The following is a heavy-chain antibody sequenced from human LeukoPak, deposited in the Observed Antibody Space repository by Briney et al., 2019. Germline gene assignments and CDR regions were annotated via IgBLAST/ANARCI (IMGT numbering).Heavy chain of an antibody. CDR2: IKQDGSEK. V-gene: IGHV3-7*03. CDR3: ARLSSGWYGDFDY. CDR1: GFTFSTYW. D-gene: IGHD6-19*01. J-gene: IGHJ4*02. Sequence: GGSLRLSCAASGFTFSTYWMSWVRLAPGKGLEWVANIKQDGSEKYYVDSVKGRFTISRDNARSSLYLQMNSLRGEDTAVYYCARLSSGWYGDFDYWGQGTLVTVSS.